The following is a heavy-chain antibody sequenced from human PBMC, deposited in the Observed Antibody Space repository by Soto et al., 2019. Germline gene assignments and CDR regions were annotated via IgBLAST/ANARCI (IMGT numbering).Heavy chain of an antibody. J-gene: IGHJ6*02. CDR1: GGSFSGYY. Sequence: SETLSLTCAVYGGSFSGYYWSWIRQPPGKGLEWIGEINHSGSTNYNPSLKSRVTISVDTSKNTLYLQMNSLRAEDTAVYYCARDRDKGLGYGSATPTVYYYYGMDVWGQGTTVTVSS. D-gene: IGHD3-10*01. V-gene: IGHV4-34*01. CDR3: ARDRDKGLGYGSATPTVYYYYGMDV. CDR2: INHSGST.